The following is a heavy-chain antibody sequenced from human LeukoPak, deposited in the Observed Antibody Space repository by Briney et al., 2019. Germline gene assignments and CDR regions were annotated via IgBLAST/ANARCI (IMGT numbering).Heavy chain of an antibody. D-gene: IGHD4-23*01. CDR1: GFTFDDYA. J-gene: IGHJ4*02. V-gene: IGHV3-43D*04. CDR2: ISWDGGST. Sequence: PGGSLRLSCAASGFTFDDYAMHWVRQAPGKGLEWVSLISWDGGSTYYADSVKGRFTISRDNSKNSLYLQMNSVRAEDTALYCCAKSNYGGNFIDSWGQGTLVTVSS. CDR3: AKSNYGGNFIDS.